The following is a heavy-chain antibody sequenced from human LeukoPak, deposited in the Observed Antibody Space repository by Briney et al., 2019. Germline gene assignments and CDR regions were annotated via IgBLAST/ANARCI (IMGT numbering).Heavy chain of an antibody. V-gene: IGHV1-18*01. D-gene: IGHD3-10*01. CDR1: GYTFTSYG. CDR2: ISAYNGNT. CDR3: ARGITMVRGVPIALHFDY. J-gene: IGHJ4*02. Sequence: ASVKVSCKASGYTFTSYGISWVRQAPGQGLAWMGWISAYNGNTNYAQKLQGRVTMTTDTSTSTAYMELRSLRSDDTAVYYCARGITMVRGVPIALHFDYWGQGTLVTVSS.